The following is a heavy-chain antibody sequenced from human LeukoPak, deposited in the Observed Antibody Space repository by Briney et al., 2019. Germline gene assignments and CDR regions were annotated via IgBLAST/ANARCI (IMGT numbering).Heavy chain of an antibody. CDR2: IWYDGSNQ. V-gene: IGHV3-33*01. CDR3: ARDIGARRLDF. Sequence: PGGSLRLSCAASGFTFRNHGIHWVRQAPGKGLEWVAVIWYDGSNQYYSDSVKGRFTISRDNSKNTLDLQMNSLRAEDTAVYYCARDIGARRLDFWGQGTLVTVSS. CDR1: GFTFRNHG. D-gene: IGHD6-6*01. J-gene: IGHJ4*02.